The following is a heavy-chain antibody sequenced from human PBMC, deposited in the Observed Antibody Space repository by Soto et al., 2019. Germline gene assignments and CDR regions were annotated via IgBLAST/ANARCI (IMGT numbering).Heavy chain of an antibody. Sequence: GGSLRLSCAASGFTFSSYGMHWVRQAPGKGLEWVAVISYDGSNKYYADSVKGRFTISRDNSKNTLYLQMNSLRAEDTAVYYCAKSSSTTRTYYYYYGMDVWGQGTTVTVSS. V-gene: IGHV3-30*18. CDR2: ISYDGSNK. CDR1: GFTFSSYG. CDR3: AKSSSTTRTYYYYYGMDV. J-gene: IGHJ6*02. D-gene: IGHD2-2*01.